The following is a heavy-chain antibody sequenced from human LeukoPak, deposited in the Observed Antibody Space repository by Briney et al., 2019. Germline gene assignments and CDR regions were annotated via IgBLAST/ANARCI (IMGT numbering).Heavy chain of an antibody. J-gene: IGHJ6*02. D-gene: IGHD2-2*01. CDR2: VNYRGSP. CDR1: GGSFSGYL. V-gene: IGHV4-34*01. CDR3: SRSGLTGMREYERADYYYYGMDL. Sequence: SETQSLTCDVPGGSFSGYLWSWIRQSPGKGLECIGEVNYRGSPHYNPSLEGRVTISVDTSKNQLSLKLTSVTAADTALYYCSRSGLTGMREYERADYYYYGMDLWGQGTAVTV.